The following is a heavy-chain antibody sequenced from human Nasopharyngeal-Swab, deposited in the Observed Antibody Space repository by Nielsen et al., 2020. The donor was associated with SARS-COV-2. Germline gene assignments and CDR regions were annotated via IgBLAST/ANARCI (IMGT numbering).Heavy chain of an antibody. D-gene: IGHD3-3*01. J-gene: IGHJ3*02. V-gene: IGHV1-24*01. CDR2: VVPEDGEP. Sequence: ASVKVSCKVSGYTLTVLPIHWVRQAPGQGLEWMGTVVPEDGEPIYAQNFQGRVTMTEDTYTYTAYLELSSLRSEDTAVYYCASEGSGVFGVVIYAFDIWGPGTLVTVSS. CDR3: ASEGSGVFGVVIYAFDI. CDR1: GYTLTVLP.